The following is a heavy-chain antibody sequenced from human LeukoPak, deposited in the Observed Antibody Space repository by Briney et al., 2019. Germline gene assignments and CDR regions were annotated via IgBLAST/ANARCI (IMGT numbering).Heavy chain of an antibody. D-gene: IGHD6-19*01. V-gene: IGHV3-30-3*01. J-gene: IGHJ4*02. CDR3: ATEIAVGLRYFDY. CDR1: GFTFSNYA. CDR2: VSYDGSTK. Sequence: PGGSLRLSCAASGFTFSNYAMHWVRQAPGTGLEWVAIVSYDGSTKYYAASVEGRFIISRDNSKNTLYLQMNSLRPEDTAVYYCATEIAVGLRYFDYWGQGTLVTVSS.